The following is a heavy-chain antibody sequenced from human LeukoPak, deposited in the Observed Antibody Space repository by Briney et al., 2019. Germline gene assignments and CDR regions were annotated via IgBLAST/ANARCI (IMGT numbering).Heavy chain of an antibody. CDR1: RFTFNSYA. D-gene: IGHD2-2*01. J-gene: IGHJ6*02. V-gene: IGHV3-7*03. CDR3: ATEPARTTYYGMDV. CDR2: IKLDGSEK. Sequence: GGSLRLSCAASRFTFNSYAMSWVRQAPGKGLEWVANIKLDGSEKNYVDSVKGRFTISRDNTKNSLYLQMNSLRVEDTAVFYCATEPARTTYYGMDVWGQGTTVTVSS.